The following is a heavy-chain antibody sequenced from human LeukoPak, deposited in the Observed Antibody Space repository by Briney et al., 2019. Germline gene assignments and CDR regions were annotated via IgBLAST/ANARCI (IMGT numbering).Heavy chain of an antibody. Sequence: GGSLRLSCAASGFTFISYSMNWVRQAPGQGLEWVSSISSSSSYIYYADSVKGRFTISRDNAKNSLYLQMNSLRAEDTAVYYCARDRCSTTCCYVTYWGQGTLVTVSS. V-gene: IGHV3-21*01. CDR3: ARDRCSTTCCYVTY. D-gene: IGHD2-2*01. CDR2: ISSSSSYI. J-gene: IGHJ4*02. CDR1: GFTFISYS.